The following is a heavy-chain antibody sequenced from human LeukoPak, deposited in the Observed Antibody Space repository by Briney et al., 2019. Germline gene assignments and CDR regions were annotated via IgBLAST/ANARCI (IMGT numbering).Heavy chain of an antibody. CDR2: ISRSGSTK. J-gene: IGHJ6*04. CDR1: GFTFSDYN. Sequence: GGSLRLSCAASGFTFSDYNMRWIRQAPGKGLEWVSSISRSGSTKYYADPVKGRFTIPRDNAKNSLYLQMNSLRAEDTAVYYCAELGITMIGGVWGKGTTVTISS. CDR3: AELGITMIGGV. D-gene: IGHD3-10*02. V-gene: IGHV3-11*04.